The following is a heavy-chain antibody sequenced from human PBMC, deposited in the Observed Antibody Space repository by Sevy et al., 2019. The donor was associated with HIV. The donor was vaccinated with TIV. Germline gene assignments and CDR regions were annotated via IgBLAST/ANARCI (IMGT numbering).Heavy chain of an antibody. Sequence: GGSLRLSCAASGFTFSNHAFNWVRQAPGKGLEWVAVITGSGGTTYYADSVKGRFTISRDNSNNTIYLQLNSLRGEDTAVYYCAKDISMMGGVNIWGQGTMVTVSS. D-gene: IGHD3-16*01. CDR3: AKDISMMGGVNI. CDR2: ITGSGGTT. J-gene: IGHJ3*02. V-gene: IGHV3-23*01. CDR1: GFTFSNHA.